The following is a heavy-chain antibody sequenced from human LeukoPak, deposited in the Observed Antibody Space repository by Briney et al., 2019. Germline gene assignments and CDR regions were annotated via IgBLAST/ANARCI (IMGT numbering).Heavy chain of an antibody. D-gene: IGHD2-2*01. Sequence: ASVKVSCKASGYTFTSYAMHWVRQAPGQRLEWMGWINAGNGSTKYSQKFQGRVTITRDTSASTAYMELSSLRSEDTAVYYCARDVVVVPAVKRYYYYGMDVWGKGTTVTVSS. J-gene: IGHJ6*04. CDR3: ARDVVVVPAVKRYYYYGMDV. CDR2: INAGNGST. V-gene: IGHV1-3*01. CDR1: GYTFTSYA.